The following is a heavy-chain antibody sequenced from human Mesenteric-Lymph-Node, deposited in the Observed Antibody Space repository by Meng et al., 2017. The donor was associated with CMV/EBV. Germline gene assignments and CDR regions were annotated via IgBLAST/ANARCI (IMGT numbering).Heavy chain of an antibody. J-gene: IGHJ4*02. Sequence: GESLKISCAASGFTFSSYAMSWVRRAPGKGLEWVSAVSGSGDSTFYADSVKGRFTISRDNSKNTLYLQMNSLRAEDTAVYYCAKLVPAAMVDYWGQGTLVTVSS. D-gene: IGHD2-2*01. CDR3: AKLVPAAMVDY. V-gene: IGHV3-23*01. CDR1: GFTFSSYA. CDR2: VSGSGDST.